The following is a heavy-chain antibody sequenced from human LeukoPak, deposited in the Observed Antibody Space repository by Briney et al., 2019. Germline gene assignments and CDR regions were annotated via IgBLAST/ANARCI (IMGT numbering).Heavy chain of an antibody. Sequence: QPSETLSLTCTVSGVSVSFYYWSWIRQPPGKGREWIGYIYYSGSTNYNPSLKSRVTISVDTSKNQFSLKVSSVTAADTAVYYCARDARGSSYMDVWGQGTTVTVSS. D-gene: IGHD3-10*01. J-gene: IGHJ6*02. CDR2: IYYSGST. V-gene: IGHV4-59*02. CDR3: ARDARGSSYMDV. CDR1: GVSVSFYY.